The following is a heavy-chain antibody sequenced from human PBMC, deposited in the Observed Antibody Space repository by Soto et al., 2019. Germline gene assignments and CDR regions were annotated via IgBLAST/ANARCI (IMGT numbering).Heavy chain of an antibody. CDR3: ASRGLHQYYYDSSGEDY. Sequence: QVQLQESGPGLVKPSGTLSLTCAVSGGSISSSNWWSWVRQPPGKGLEWIGEIYHSGSTNYNPSLKSRVTISVDKSKNQFSVKLSSVTAADTAVYYCASRGLHQYYYDSSGEDYWGQGTLVTVSS. V-gene: IGHV4-4*02. CDR2: IYHSGST. J-gene: IGHJ4*02. CDR1: GGSISSSNW. D-gene: IGHD3-22*01.